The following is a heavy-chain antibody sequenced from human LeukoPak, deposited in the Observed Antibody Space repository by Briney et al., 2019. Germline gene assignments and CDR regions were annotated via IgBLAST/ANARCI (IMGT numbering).Heavy chain of an antibody. Sequence: PGGSLRLSCAASGFTFSSYSMNWVRQAPGKGLEWVSYISSSSSTIYYADSVKGRFTISRDNSKNTLYLRINSLRAEDTATYYCAKDRTTVARIFDYWGQGTLVTVSS. J-gene: IGHJ4*02. CDR1: GFTFSSYS. CDR3: AKDRTTVARIFDY. V-gene: IGHV3-48*01. D-gene: IGHD1/OR15-1a*01. CDR2: ISSSSSTI.